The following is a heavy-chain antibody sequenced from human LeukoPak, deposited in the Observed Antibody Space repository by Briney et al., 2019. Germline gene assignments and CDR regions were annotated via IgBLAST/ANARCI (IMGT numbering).Heavy chain of an antibody. D-gene: IGHD2-2*01. CDR2: IYYSGST. Sequence: SETLSLTCTVSGGSISSYYWSWIRQPPGKGLEWIGYIYYSGSTNYNPSLKSRVTISVDTSKIQLSLKLSSVTAADTAVYYCARALPSRRMDVWGQGTTVTVSS. CDR3: ARALPSRRMDV. V-gene: IGHV4-59*12. CDR1: GGSISSYY. J-gene: IGHJ6*02.